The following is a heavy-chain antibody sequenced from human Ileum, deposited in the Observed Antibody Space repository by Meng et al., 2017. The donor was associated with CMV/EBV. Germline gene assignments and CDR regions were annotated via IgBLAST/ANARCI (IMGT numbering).Heavy chain of an antibody. CDR3: ARSPGYFSLDS. Sequence: TCAVSGNSISSRHYWSWVRQPPGKGLEWIGKIAHYGTTKYTPSLKSRVTISMDKTKNHFSLELTSVTAADTGVYFCARSPGYFSLDSWGPGILVTVSS. D-gene: IGHD2/OR15-2a*01. CDR2: IAHYGTT. CDR1: GNSISSRHY. J-gene: IGHJ4*02. V-gene: IGHV4-4*01.